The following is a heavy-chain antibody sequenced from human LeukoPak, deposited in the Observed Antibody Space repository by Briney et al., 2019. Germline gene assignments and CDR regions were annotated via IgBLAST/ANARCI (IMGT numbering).Heavy chain of an antibody. Sequence: ASVKVSCKASGYTFTDYYIHWVRQAPGQGLEWMGWINPNSGGTNYAQKFQGWVTMTRDTSIDTAYMELSSLKSDDTAVYYCARGITAGVDFWGQGTLVTVSS. D-gene: IGHD1-14*01. CDR2: INPNSGGT. CDR1: GYTFTDYY. J-gene: IGHJ4*02. V-gene: IGHV1-2*04. CDR3: ARGITAGVDF.